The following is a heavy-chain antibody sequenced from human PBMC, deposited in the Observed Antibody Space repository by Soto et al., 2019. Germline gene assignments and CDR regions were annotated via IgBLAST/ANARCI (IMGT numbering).Heavy chain of an antibody. Sequence: GGSLRLSCAASGFTFSSYEMNWVRQAPGKGLEWVSYISSSGSNIYYADSVKGRFTISRDNSKNSLYLQMNSLRGEDTAVYYCARGPVITIFGVGIQDYWGQGTLVTVSS. CDR3: ARGPVITIFGVGIQDY. D-gene: IGHD3-3*01. J-gene: IGHJ4*02. CDR1: GFTFSSYE. V-gene: IGHV3-48*03. CDR2: ISSSGSNI.